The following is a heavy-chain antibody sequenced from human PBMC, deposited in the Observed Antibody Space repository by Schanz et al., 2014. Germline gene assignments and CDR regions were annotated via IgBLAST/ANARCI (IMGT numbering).Heavy chain of an antibody. J-gene: IGHJ6*03. V-gene: IGHV3-21*01. D-gene: IGHD4-17*01. CDR3: ARDGDRFYHNYYMDV. CDR2: ISSSSSYI. CDR1: GFTFSSYS. Sequence: EVQLVESGGGLVKPGGSLRLSCAASGFTFSSYSMNWVRQAPGKGLEWFSSISSSSSYIYYADSVKGRFTIFRDNAKNSLYLQMNSLRAEDTAVYYCARDGDRFYHNYYMDVWGRGTTVTVSS.